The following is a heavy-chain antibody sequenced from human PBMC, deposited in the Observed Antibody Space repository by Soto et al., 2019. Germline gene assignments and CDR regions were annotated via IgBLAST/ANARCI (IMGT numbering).Heavy chain of an antibody. CDR2: INPSGGST. V-gene: IGHV1-46*03. CDR1: GYTFTSYY. CDR3: ASVRLGGDAFDI. J-gene: IGHJ3*02. Sequence: ASVKVSCKASGYTFTSYYMHWVRHAPGQGLEWMGIINPSGGSTSYAQKFQGRVTMTRDTSTSTVYMELSSLRSEDTAVYYCASVRLGGDAFDIWGQGTMVTVSS. D-gene: IGHD3-3*01.